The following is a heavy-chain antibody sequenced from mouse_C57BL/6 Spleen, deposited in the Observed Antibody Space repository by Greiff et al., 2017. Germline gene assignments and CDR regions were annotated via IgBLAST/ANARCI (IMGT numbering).Heavy chain of an antibody. CDR3: ARDLEGYFDY. CDR2: IYPSDSET. Sequence: VQLQQPGAELVRPGSSVKLSCKASGYTFTSYWMDWVKQRPGQGLEWIGNIYPSDSETHYNQKFKDKATLTVDKSSSTAYMHLSSLTSEDSAVYYCARDLEGYFDYWGQGTTLTVSS. V-gene: IGHV1-61*01. J-gene: IGHJ2*01. CDR1: GYTFTSYW.